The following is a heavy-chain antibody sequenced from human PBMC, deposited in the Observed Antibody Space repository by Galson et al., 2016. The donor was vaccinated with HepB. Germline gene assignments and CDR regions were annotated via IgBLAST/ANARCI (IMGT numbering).Heavy chain of an antibody. CDR1: GFTFSSYG. D-gene: IGHD6-13*01. CDR2: IWYDGSNK. V-gene: IGHV3-33*01. CDR3: AREHSRGQQLVRGWSRKIDY. J-gene: IGHJ4*02. Sequence: SLRLSCAASGFTFSSYGMHRVRQAPGKGLEWVAVIWYDGSNKYYADSVKGRFTISRDNSKNTLYLQMNSLRAEDTAVYYCAREHSRGQQLVRGWSRKIDYWGQGTLVTVSS.